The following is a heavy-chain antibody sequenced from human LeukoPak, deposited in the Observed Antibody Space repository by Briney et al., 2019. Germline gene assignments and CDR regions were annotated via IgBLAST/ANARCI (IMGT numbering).Heavy chain of an antibody. J-gene: IGHJ6*02. CDR2: IYYSGST. V-gene: IGHV4-39*07. D-gene: IGHD3-10*01. Sequence: SETLSLTCTVSGGSISSSSYYWGWIRQPPGKGLEWIGSIYYSGSTYYNPSLKSRVTISVDTSKNQFSLKLSSVTAADTAVYYCARYMVRGVYYYGMDVWGQGTTVTVSS. CDR1: GGSISSSSYY. CDR3: ARYMVRGVYYYGMDV.